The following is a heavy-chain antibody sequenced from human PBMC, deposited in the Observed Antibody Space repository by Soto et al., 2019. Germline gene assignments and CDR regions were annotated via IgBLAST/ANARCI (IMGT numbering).Heavy chain of an antibody. V-gene: IGHV4-4*07. D-gene: IGHD3-3*01. J-gene: IGHJ4*02. CDR3: PREGPKYDVWSGYGTVFNY. CDR2: IYTSRST. CDR1: GGSLSSYY. Sequence: SETLSLTCTASGGSLSSYYWRWIRQPAGKGLELIGRIYTSRSTNYTPPLQSRVTMPVDTSKNQFSLKLSSVTSADRGVYYCPREGPKYDVWSGYGTVFNYWCQLTLVTV.